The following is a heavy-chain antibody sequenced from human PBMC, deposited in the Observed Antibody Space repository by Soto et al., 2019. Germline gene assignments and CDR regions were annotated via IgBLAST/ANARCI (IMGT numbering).Heavy chain of an antibody. D-gene: IGHD1-26*01. CDR2: ISGSGDNT. J-gene: IGHJ5*02. CDR1: GFTLSSYA. CDR3: AQDADSGSCFGFGP. Sequence: EVQLLESGGHLVQPGGSLRLSCAASGFTLSSYAMSWVRQAPGKGLEWVSSISGSGDNTYYADSVKGRFTISRDTSKNTLYLQMSSLRAEDTAVYYCAQDADSGSCFGFGPWGPGTLVTVSA. V-gene: IGHV3-23*01.